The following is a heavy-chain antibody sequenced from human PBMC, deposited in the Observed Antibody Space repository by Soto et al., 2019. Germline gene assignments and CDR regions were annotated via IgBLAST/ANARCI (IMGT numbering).Heavy chain of an antibody. V-gene: IGHV4-39*01. D-gene: IGHD5-18*01. CDR1: GGSINSNYF. J-gene: IGHJ4*02. CDR3: TRHPGYGLYYFDY. Sequence: SETLSLTCAVSGGSINSNYFWGWVRQAPGRGLEWIGSIYYGGNTYYNPSLKSRVTISADSSKNQFSLNLNSVTAADTAVYYCTRHPGYGLYYFDYWGQGTLVTVSS. CDR2: IYYGGNT.